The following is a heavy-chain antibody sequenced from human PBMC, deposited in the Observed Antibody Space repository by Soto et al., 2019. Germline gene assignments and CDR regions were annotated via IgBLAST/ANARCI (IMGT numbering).Heavy chain of an antibody. Sequence: SETLSLTCAVYGGSFSGYYWSRIRQPPGKGLEWIGEINHSGSTNYNPSLKSRVTISVDTSKNQFSLKLSSVTAADTAVYYCARVRYCSSTSCYSPRYYFDYWGQGTLVTVSS. J-gene: IGHJ4*02. CDR2: INHSGST. D-gene: IGHD2-2*01. CDR3: ARVRYCSSTSCYSPRYYFDY. CDR1: GGSFSGYY. V-gene: IGHV4-34*01.